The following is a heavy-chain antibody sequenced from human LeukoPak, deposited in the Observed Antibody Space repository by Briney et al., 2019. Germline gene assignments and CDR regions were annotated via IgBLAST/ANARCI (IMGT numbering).Heavy chain of an antibody. CDR2: ISAYNGNT. CDR3: ARGVGATAYDAFDI. V-gene: IGHV1-18*01. J-gene: IGHJ3*02. Sequence: GASVKVSCKASGGTFSSYAISWVRQAPGQGLEWMGWISAYNGNTNYAQKLQGRVTMTTDTSTSTAYMELRSLRSDDTVVYYCARGVGATAYDAFDIWGQGTMVTVSS. D-gene: IGHD1-26*01. CDR1: GGTFSSYA.